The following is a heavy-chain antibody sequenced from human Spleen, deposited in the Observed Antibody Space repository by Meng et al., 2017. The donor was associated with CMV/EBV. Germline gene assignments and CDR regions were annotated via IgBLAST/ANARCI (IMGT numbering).Heavy chain of an antibody. J-gene: IGHJ4*02. CDR2: IIPILGIA. V-gene: IGHV1-69*04. CDR3: ARDRSARPFDY. D-gene: IGHD6-6*01. Sequence: SVKVSCKASGGTFSSYTISWVRQAPGQGLEWTGRIIPILGIANYAQKFQGRVTITADKSTSTAYMELSSLRSEDTAVYYCARDRSARPFDYWGQGTLVTVSS. CDR1: GGTFSSYT.